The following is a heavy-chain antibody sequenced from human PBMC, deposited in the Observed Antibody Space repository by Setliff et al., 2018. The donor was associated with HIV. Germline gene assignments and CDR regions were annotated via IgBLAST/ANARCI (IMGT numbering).Heavy chain of an antibody. CDR1: GYTFTGYY. V-gene: IGHV1-2*02. CDR3: ARDDDVIMVVVGGDY. Sequence: ASVKVSCKASGYTFTGYYMHWVRQAPGQGLKWMGWINPNSGGTNYAQKFQGRVTMTRDTSISTAYMELSRLRSDDTAVYYCARDDDVIMVVVGGDYWGQGTLVTV. J-gene: IGHJ4*02. D-gene: IGHD3-22*01. CDR2: INPNSGGT.